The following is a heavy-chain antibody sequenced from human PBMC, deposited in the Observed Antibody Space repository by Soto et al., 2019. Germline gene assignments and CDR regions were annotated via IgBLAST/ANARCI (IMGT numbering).Heavy chain of an antibody. J-gene: IGHJ4*02. V-gene: IGHV3-23*01. Sequence: GGSLRLSWAASGFTFSDYAMVWVRQAPGKGLEWVSGIFGGGRSTYYAESVKGRFTISRDNSNNVLYLQMNSLRAEDTAVYYCAKDAVSGDGVWLVHYWGQGTLVTVSS. CDR1: GFTFSDYA. D-gene: IGHD4-17*01. CDR3: AKDAVSGDGVWLVHY. CDR2: IFGGGRST.